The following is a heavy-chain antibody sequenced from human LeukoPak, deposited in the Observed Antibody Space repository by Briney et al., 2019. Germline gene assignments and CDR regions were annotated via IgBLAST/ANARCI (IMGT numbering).Heavy chain of an antibody. CDR3: ASSSSWYGDAFDI. CDR2: ISSSSSTI. D-gene: IGHD6-13*01. V-gene: IGHV3-48*04. J-gene: IGHJ3*02. Sequence: GGSLRLSCAASGFTFSSYSMNWVRQAPGKGLEWVSYISSSSSTIYYADSVKGRFTISRDNAKNSLYLQMNSLRAEDTAVYYCASSSSWYGDAFDIWGQGTMVTVSS. CDR1: GFTFSSYS.